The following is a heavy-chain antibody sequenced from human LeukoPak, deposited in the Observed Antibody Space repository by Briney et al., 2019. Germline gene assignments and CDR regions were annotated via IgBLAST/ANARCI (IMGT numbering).Heavy chain of an antibody. D-gene: IGHD6-13*01. CDR2: MWYDGSNK. CDR3: ARDRAAAGDY. Sequence: GGSLRLSCAASGFTFSSYSMNWVRQAPGKGLEWVAVMWYDGSNKYYADSVKGRFTISRDNSKNTLYLQMNSLRAEDTAVYYCARDRAAAGDYWGQGTLVTVSS. V-gene: IGHV3-33*08. J-gene: IGHJ4*02. CDR1: GFTFSSYS.